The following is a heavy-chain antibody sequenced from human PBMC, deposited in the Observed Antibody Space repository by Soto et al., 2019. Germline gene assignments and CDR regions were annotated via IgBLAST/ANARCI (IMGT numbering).Heavy chain of an antibody. V-gene: IGHV3-30*03. CDR2: TTSDGARI. CDR3: ARKTPGREWELPDD. D-gene: IGHD1-26*01. Sequence: QVQLVESGGGVVQPGRSLRLSCAASGFAFSTYGMHWVRQAPGKGLEWVAVTTSDGARITYAVSVKGRFTISRDNSRTTMYVQMHSLRIDDTAVYYCARKTPGREWELPDDGGQGTRVTVSS. J-gene: IGHJ4*02. CDR1: GFAFSTYG.